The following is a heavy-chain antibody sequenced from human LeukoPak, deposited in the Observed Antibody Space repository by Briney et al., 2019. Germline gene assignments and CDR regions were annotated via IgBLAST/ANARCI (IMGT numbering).Heavy chain of an antibody. D-gene: IGHD3-3*01. CDR1: GYSISSGYY. CDR3: ARDGRIRFSVTNWFDP. CDR2: MYHSGST. Sequence: SETLSLTCTVSGYSISSGYYWGWIRQPPGKGLEWIGSMYHSGSTYYNPSLMSRVTISVDTSKNQFSLKLNSVTAADTAVYYCARDGRIRFSVTNWFDPWGQGTLVTVSS. V-gene: IGHV4-38-2*02. J-gene: IGHJ5*02.